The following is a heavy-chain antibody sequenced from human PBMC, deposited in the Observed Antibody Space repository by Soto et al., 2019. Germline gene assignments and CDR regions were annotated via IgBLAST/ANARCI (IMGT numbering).Heavy chain of an antibody. Sequence: GGSLRLSCADSGCTFIIYAMSWVRQAPGKGLEWVSAISGSGGSTYYADSVKGRFTISRDNSKNTLYLQMNSLRAEDTAVYYCAKIRIGMSYWGQGTLVTVSS. CDR2: ISGSGGST. V-gene: IGHV3-23*01. CDR3: AKIRIGMSY. J-gene: IGHJ4*02. CDR1: GCTFIIYA.